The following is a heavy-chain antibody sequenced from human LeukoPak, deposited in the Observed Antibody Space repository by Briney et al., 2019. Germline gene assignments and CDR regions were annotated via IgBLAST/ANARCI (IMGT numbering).Heavy chain of an antibody. D-gene: IGHD2-15*01. Sequence: SETLSLTCAVYGGSFSGYYWSWIRQPPGKGLEWIGEINHSGSTNYNPSLKSRVTISVDTSKNQFSLKLSSVTAADTAVYYCARDSGAVVVVAATYNWFDPWGQGTLVTVSS. CDR2: INHSGST. V-gene: IGHV4-34*01. CDR1: GGSFSGYY. CDR3: ARDSGAVVVVAATYNWFDP. J-gene: IGHJ5*02.